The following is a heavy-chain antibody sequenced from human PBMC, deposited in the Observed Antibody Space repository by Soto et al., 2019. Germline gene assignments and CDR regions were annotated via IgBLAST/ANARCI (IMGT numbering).Heavy chain of an antibody. CDR2: IYYSGST. CDR3: ARHVVVVVAATPWIYAFDI. CDR1: GGSISSSSYY. D-gene: IGHD2-15*01. V-gene: IGHV4-39*01. J-gene: IGHJ3*02. Sequence: SETLSLTCTVSGGSISSSSYYWGWIRQPPGKGLERIGRIYYSGSTYYNPSLKSRVTISVDTSKNQFSLKLSSVTAADTAVYYCARHVVVVVAATPWIYAFDIWGQGTMVTVSS.